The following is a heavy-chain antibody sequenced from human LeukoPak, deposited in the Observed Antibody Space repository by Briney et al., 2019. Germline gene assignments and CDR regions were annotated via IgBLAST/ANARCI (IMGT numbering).Heavy chain of an antibody. CDR2: INPNSGGT. Sequence: ASVKVSCKASGYTFIDYYVHWVRQAPGQGLEWMGWINPNSGGTFSAQNFQGRVTMTRDTSLSTAYIELSRLRSDDTAVYYCARGGGRYSNSWGQGALVTVSS. V-gene: IGHV1-2*02. CDR3: ARGGGRYSNS. J-gene: IGHJ4*02. CDR1: GYTFIDYY. D-gene: IGHD1-26*01.